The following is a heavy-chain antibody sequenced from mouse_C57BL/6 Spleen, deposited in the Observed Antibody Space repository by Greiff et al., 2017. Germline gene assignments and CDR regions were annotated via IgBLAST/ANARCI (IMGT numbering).Heavy chain of an antibody. V-gene: IGHV1-9*01. CDR2: ILPGSGST. CDR1: GYTFTGYW. Sequence: QVQLQQSGAELMKPGASVKLSCKATGYTFTGYWIEWVKQRPGHGLEWIGEILPGSGSTNYNETFKGKATFTADTSSNTTFLKLGRLATGDSAIYYWARARGWTGRDYWGQGTTLTVSS. J-gene: IGHJ2*01. CDR3: ARARGWTGRDY.